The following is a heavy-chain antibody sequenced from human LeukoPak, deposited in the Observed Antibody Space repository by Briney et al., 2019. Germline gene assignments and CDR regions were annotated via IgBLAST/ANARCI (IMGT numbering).Heavy chain of an antibody. Sequence: AGGSLRLSCAASGCTFSSYAMSWVRQAPGKGLEWVSAMSGSGGSTYYADSVKGRFTISRDNSKNTLYLQMNSLRAEDTAVYYCAKAAEHPEPWLDTGYYFDYWGQGTLVTVPS. CDR3: AKAAEHPEPWLDTGYYFDY. CDR1: GCTFSSYA. V-gene: IGHV3-23*01. J-gene: IGHJ4*02. D-gene: IGHD6-19*01. CDR2: MSGSGGST.